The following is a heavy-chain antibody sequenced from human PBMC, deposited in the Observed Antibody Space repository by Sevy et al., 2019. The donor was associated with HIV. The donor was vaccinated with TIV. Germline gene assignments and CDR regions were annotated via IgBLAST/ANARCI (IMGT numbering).Heavy chain of an antibody. CDR3: ARQGRLDIVATITAFDI. V-gene: IGHV4-39*01. CDR2: IYYSGST. CDR1: GGSISSSSYY. Sequence: SETLSLTCTVSGGSISSSSYYWGWIRQPPGKGLEWIGSIYYSGSTYYNPSLKSRVTISVDTSKNQFSLKQSSVTAADTAVYYCARQGRLDIVATITAFDIWGQGTMVTVSS. D-gene: IGHD5-12*01. J-gene: IGHJ3*02.